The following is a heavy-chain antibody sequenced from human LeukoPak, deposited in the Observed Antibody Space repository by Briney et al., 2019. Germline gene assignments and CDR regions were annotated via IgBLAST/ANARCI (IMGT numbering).Heavy chain of an antibody. Sequence: ASQTLSLTCTVSSGSISSGDYYWSWIRQPPGKGLEWIGYIYYSGSTYYNPSLKSRVTISVDTSKNQFSLKLSSVTAADTAVYYCARAEPSSSTTFDYWGQGTLVTVSS. CDR3: ARAEPSSSTTFDY. V-gene: IGHV4-30-4*08. CDR1: SGSISSGDYY. D-gene: IGHD2-2*01. J-gene: IGHJ4*02. CDR2: IYYSGST.